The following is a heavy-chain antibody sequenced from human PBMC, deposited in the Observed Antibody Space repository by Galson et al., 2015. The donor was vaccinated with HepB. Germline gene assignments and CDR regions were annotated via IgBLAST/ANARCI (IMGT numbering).Heavy chain of an antibody. CDR1: GYTFTSYA. V-gene: IGHV1-3*01. Sequence: SCKASGYTFTSYAMHWVRQAPGQRLEWMGWINAGNGNTKYSQKFQGRVTITKDTSASTAYMELSSLRSEDTAVYYCARDGSSSPYYYYYMDVWGKGTTVTVSS. J-gene: IGHJ6*03. D-gene: IGHD6-6*01. CDR3: ARDGSSSPYYYYYMDV. CDR2: INAGNGNT.